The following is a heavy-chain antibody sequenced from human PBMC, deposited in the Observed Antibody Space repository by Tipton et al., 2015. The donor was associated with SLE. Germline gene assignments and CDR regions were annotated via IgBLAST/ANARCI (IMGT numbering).Heavy chain of an antibody. CDR1: GFTLSTYT. J-gene: IGHJ6*03. D-gene: IGHD1-26*01. V-gene: IGHV3-74*01. CDR3: ARDPGGSYGYYYYMDV. Sequence: SLRLSCAASGFTLSTYTMNWVRQAPGKGLVWVSHISSDGSSTTYADSVKGRFTISRDNSKNTLYLQMNSLRAEDTAVYYCARDPGGSYGYYYYMDVWGKGTTVTVSS. CDR2: ISSDGSST.